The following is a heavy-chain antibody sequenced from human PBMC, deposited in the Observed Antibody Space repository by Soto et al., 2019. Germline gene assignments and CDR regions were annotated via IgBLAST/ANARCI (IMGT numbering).Heavy chain of an antibody. D-gene: IGHD3-10*01. V-gene: IGHV4-59*01. Sequence: PSETLSLTCTVSGGSISSYYWSWIRQPPGKGLEWIGYIYYSGSTNYNPSLKSRVTISVDTPKNQFSLKLSSVTAADTAVYYCVTGSYPRTFDYWGQGTLVTVSS. CDR3: VTGSYPRTFDY. CDR1: GGSISSYY. CDR2: IYYSGST. J-gene: IGHJ4*02.